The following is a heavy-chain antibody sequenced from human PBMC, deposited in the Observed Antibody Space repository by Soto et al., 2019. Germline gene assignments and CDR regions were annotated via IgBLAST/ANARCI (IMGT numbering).Heavy chain of an antibody. D-gene: IGHD6-13*01. CDR1: GGSISSGDYY. Sequence: SETLSLTCTVSGGSISSGDYYWSWIRQPPGKGLEWIGYIYYSGSTYYNPSLKSRVTISVDTSKNQFSLKLSSVTAADTAVYYCARVIFSSWPRGYYGMDVWGQGTTVTVS. J-gene: IGHJ6*02. V-gene: IGHV4-30-4*01. CDR3: ARVIFSSWPRGYYGMDV. CDR2: IYYSGST.